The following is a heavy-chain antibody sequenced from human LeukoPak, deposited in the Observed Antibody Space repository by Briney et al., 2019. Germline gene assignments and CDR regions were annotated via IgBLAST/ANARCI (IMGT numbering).Heavy chain of an antibody. Sequence: ASVKVSCKASGGTFSSYAISWVRQAPGQGLEWMGGIIPIFGTANYAQKFQGRVTITADESTSTAYMELSSLRSEDTAVYYCARSRDMAQLELPEDYWGQGTLVTVSS. V-gene: IGHV1-69*13. CDR2: IIPIFGTA. CDR3: ARSRDMAQLELPEDY. J-gene: IGHJ4*02. CDR1: GGTFSSYA. D-gene: IGHD1-1*01.